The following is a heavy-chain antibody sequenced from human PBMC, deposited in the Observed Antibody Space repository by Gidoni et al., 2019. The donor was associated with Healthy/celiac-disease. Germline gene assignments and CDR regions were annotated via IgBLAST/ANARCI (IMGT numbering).Heavy chain of an antibody. J-gene: IGHJ4*02. Sequence: QVQLVESGGGVVQPGRSLRPCCETPGSTFSSNAMPWARQAPGKGLEWGAVIWYGGGNEYYADSVKGRFTISRDNSKYTLYLQMNSLSAEDTAVYYCARDAVSVGSSEWLVLVPSGIDYWGQGTLVTVSS. CDR1: GSTFSSNA. D-gene: IGHD6-19*01. V-gene: IGHV3-33*01. CDR2: IWYGGGNE. CDR3: ARDAVSVGSSEWLVLVPSGIDY.